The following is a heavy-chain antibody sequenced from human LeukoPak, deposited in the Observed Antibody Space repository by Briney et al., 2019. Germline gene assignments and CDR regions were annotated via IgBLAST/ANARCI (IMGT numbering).Heavy chain of an antibody. Sequence: SETLSLTCTVSGGSFSNYYWSWVRQFPGKELEWIGCVHYSGSTKYNPSLKSRVTISIDTSKNQFSLKVTSVTAADTAVYFCARGINVGATSFWGQGTLVTVSS. D-gene: IGHD1-26*01. CDR3: ARGINVGATSF. J-gene: IGHJ4*02. CDR1: GGSFSNYY. V-gene: IGHV4-59*01. CDR2: VHYSGST.